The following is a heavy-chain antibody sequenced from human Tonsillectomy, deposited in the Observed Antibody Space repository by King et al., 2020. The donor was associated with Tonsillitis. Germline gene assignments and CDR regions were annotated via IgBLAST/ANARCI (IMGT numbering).Heavy chain of an antibody. D-gene: IGHD5-12*01. J-gene: IGHJ5*02. V-gene: IGHV3-30*02. Sequence: VQLVEAGGGIVQPGGSLRLSCAASGFTFSSSGIHWVRQAPGKGLEGVAFIRYDGSNKYYGESVKGRFTSSRDNSKTAVYLQKNSLRVEDTAVCFFAKASGPATKGNWCDPWGQGTLVTVSS. CDR3: AKASGPATKGNWCDP. CDR1: GFTFSSSG. CDR2: IRYDGSNK.